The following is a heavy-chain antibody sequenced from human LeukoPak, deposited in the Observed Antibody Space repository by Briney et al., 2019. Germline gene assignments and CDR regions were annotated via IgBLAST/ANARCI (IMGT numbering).Heavy chain of an antibody. CDR3: AKGSRGTVVTPRYYYYYMDV. V-gene: IGHV4-39*07. J-gene: IGHJ6*03. CDR2: IYYSGST. D-gene: IGHD4-23*01. Sequence: PSQTLSLTCTVSSGSISGSDYYWCWIRQPPGKGLEWIGSIYYSGSTYYNPSLKSRVTISVDTSKNQFSLKLSSVTAADTAVYYCAKGSRGTVVTPRYYYYYMDVWGKGTTVTVSS. CDR1: SGSISGSDYY.